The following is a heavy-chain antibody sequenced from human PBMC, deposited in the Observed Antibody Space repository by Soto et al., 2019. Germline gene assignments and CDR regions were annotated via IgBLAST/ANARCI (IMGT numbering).Heavy chain of an antibody. CDR1: GFTFSSYA. Sequence: EVQLLESGGGLVQPGGSLRLSCAASGFTFSSYAMSWVRQAPGKGLEWVSAISGSGGSTYYADSVKGRFTISGDNSKNTLYLQMNSLRAEDTAVYYCAKDSTILTYYDFWSGPINWFDPWGQGTLVTVSS. V-gene: IGHV3-23*01. CDR3: AKDSTILTYYDFWSGPINWFDP. J-gene: IGHJ5*02. CDR2: ISGSGGST. D-gene: IGHD3-3*01.